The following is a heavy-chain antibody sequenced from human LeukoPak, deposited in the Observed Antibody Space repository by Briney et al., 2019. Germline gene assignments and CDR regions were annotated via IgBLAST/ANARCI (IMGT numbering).Heavy chain of an antibody. CDR2: TIPIFGTA. CDR1: GGTFSSYA. Sequence: ASVKVSCKASGGTFSSYAISWVRQAPGQGLEWMGGTIPIFGTANYAQKFQGRVTITTDESTSTAYLELSSWRSKDRALNTCPSSPLLAVPGTPAGGWFAPGGQGTLVT. V-gene: IGHV1-69*05. D-gene: IGHD6-19*01. CDR3: PSSPLLAVPGTPAGGWFAP. J-gene: IGHJ5*02.